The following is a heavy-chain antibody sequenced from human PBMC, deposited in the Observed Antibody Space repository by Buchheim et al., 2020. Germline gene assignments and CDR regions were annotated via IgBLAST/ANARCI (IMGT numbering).Heavy chain of an antibody. D-gene: IGHD3-10*01. Sequence: QVQLQQWGAGLLKPSETLSLTCAVYGGSFSGYYWSWIRQPPGKGLEWIGEINHSGSTNYNPSLTSRVTISVDTSKNQISLKLSSVTAADTAVYYCARDRRGFNYYYYGMDVWGQGTT. CDR3: ARDRRGFNYYYYGMDV. CDR2: INHSGST. V-gene: IGHV4-34*01. CDR1: GGSFSGYY. J-gene: IGHJ6*02.